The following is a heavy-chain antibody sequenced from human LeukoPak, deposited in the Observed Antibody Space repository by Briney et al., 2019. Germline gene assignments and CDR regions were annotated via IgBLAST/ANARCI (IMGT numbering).Heavy chain of an antibody. CDR3: ASDYDFWSDPGSHFDY. V-gene: IGHV3-30*01. J-gene: IGHJ4*02. CDR2: ISYDGSNK. Sequence: GGSLRLFCAAVGLTFSSYAMHWVRQAPGKGLEWGAVISYDGSNKYYADSVKGRFTISRDNSKNTLYLQMNSLRAEDTAVYYCASDYDFWSDPGSHFDYWGQGTLVTVSS. D-gene: IGHD3-3*01. CDR1: GLTFSSYA.